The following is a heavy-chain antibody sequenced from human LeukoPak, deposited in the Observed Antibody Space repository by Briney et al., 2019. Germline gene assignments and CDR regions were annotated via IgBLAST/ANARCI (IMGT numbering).Heavy chain of an antibody. CDR3: ARTYDSSGYYLFPGAFDI. J-gene: IGHJ3*02. CDR2: INPNSGGT. D-gene: IGHD3-22*01. CDR1: GYTFTGYY. V-gene: IGHV1-2*02. Sequence: ASVKVSCKASGYTFTGYYMHWVRRAPGQGLEWMGWINPNSGGTKYAQKFQGRVTMTRDTSISTVYMELSSLRSEDTAVYYCARTYDSSGYYLFPGAFDIWGQGTMVTVSS.